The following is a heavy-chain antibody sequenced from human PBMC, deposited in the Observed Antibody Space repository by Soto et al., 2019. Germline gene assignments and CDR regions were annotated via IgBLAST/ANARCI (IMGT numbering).Heavy chain of an antibody. J-gene: IGHJ6*03. Sequence: GASVKVSCKASGYTFTSYDINWVRQATGQGLEWMGWMNPNSGNTGYAQKFQGRVTMTRNTSISTAYMELSSLRSEDTAVYYCARAENEVFTVRGVIPGRYYYYYMDVSGKATTVTVSS. CDR1: GYTFTSYD. D-gene: IGHD3-10*01. CDR3: ARAENEVFTVRGVIPGRYYYYYMDV. V-gene: IGHV1-8*01. CDR2: MNPNSGNT.